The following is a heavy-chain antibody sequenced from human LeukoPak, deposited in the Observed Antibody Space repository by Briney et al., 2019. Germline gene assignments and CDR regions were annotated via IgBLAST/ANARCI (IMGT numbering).Heavy chain of an antibody. J-gene: IGHJ4*02. D-gene: IGHD3-9*01. V-gene: IGHV1-46*01. CDR3: ARVGPLRYFDY. CDR2: INPSGGST. Sequence: ASVKVSCKASGYTFTSYYMHWVRRAPGQGLEWMGIINPSGGSTSYAQKFQGRVTMTRDTSTSTVYMELSSLRSEDTAVYYCARVGPLRYFDYWGQGTLVTVSS. CDR1: GYTFTSYY.